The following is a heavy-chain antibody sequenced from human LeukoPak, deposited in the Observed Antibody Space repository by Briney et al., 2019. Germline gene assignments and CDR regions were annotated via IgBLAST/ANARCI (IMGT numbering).Heavy chain of an antibody. CDR2: ISAYNGNT. J-gene: IGHJ3*02. CDR1: GYTFTSYG. Sequence: GASVKVSCKASGYTFTSYGISWVRQAPGQGLEWMGWISAYNGNTNYAQKLQGRVTMTTDTSTSTAYMELRSLRSDDTAVYYCAREEWIQLLGAFDIWGQGTMVTVSS. D-gene: IGHD5-18*01. CDR3: AREEWIQLLGAFDI. V-gene: IGHV1-18*01.